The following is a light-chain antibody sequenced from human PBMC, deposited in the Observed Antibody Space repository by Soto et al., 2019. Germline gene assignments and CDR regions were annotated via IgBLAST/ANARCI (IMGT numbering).Light chain of an antibody. J-gene: IGKJ1*01. CDR1: QNISTS. CDR2: DVS. Sequence: DIHLRQSPYTLSAAVADGVTITCRASQNISTSLAWYQHRPGKAPKLLIFDVSNVESGVPSRFSGSGSGTEFTLTISRLHSDDFATYYCQQYVYSRSFGQGTKVDIK. V-gene: IGKV1-5*01. CDR3: QQYVYSRS.